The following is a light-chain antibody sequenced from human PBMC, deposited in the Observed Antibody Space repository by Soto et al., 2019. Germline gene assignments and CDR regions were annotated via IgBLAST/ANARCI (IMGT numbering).Light chain of an antibody. J-gene: IGKJ1*01. V-gene: IGKV3-11*01. CDR1: QSINSF. CDR3: QQYNNWPPDRT. CDR2: GAS. Sequence: EIVLTQSPATLSLSPGEIATLSFSASQSINSFLAWYQQRRGQAPRLLIHGASNRATGIPDRFSGSGSGTDFTLTISRLEPEDFAVYYCQQYNNWPPDRTFGQGTKVDIK.